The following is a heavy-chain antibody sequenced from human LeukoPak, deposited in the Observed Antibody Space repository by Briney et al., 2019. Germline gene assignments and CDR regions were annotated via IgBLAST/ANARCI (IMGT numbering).Heavy chain of an antibody. CDR3: ATFSTVTPLDY. J-gene: IGHJ4*02. CDR2: INPNSGGT. D-gene: IGHD4-17*01. Sequence: PEASVKVSCKASGYTFTSYDINWVRQATGQGLEWMGWINPNSGGTNYAQKFQGRVTMTRDTSISTAYMELSRLRSDDTAVYYCATFSTVTPLDYWGQGTLVTVSS. V-gene: IGHV1-2*02. CDR1: GYTFTSYD.